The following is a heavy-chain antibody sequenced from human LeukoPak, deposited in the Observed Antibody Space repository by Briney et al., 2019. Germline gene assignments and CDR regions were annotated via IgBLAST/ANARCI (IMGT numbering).Heavy chain of an antibody. J-gene: IGHJ4*02. V-gene: IGHV3-33*01. D-gene: IGHD6-13*01. CDR2: IWFDGSNK. Sequence: PGGSLRLSCAASGFTFNSYGIHWVRQAPGKGLEWVAIIWFDGSNKDYADSVKGRFTISRDNAKNTVYLQMNSLRVEDTAVYYCARIGSSWSADYWGQGTLVTVSA. CDR3: ARIGSSWSADY. CDR1: GFTFNSYG.